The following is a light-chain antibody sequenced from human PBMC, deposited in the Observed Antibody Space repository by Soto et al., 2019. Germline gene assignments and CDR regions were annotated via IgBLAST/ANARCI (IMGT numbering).Light chain of an antibody. Sequence: QSALTQPPSASGSPGQSVAISCTGTSSDIGGYDSVSWYQQYPGEVPRLLISDVSERPSGVPDRFSGSKSGNTASLTISGLRAEDEADYYCASYAGTSKVFGTGTKLTVL. CDR1: SSDIGGYDS. J-gene: IGLJ1*01. CDR2: DVS. CDR3: ASYAGTSKV. V-gene: IGLV2-8*01.